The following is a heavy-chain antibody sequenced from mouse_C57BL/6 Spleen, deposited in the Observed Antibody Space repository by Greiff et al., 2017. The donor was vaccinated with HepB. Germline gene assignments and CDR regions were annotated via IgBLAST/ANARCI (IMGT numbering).Heavy chain of an antibody. V-gene: IGHV1-54*01. CDR3: ARFDDGYYYFDY. D-gene: IGHD2-3*01. CDR2: INPGSGGT. J-gene: IGHJ2*01. Sequence: VHLVESGAELVRPGTSVKVSCKASGYAFTNYLIEWVKQRPGQGLEWIGVINPGSGGTNYNEKFKGKATLTADKSSSTAYMQLSSLTSEDSAVYFCARFDDGYYYFDYWGQGTTRTVSS. CDR1: GYAFTNYL.